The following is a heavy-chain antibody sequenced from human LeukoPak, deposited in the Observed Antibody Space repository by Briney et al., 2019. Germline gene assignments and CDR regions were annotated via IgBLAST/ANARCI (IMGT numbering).Heavy chain of an antibody. Sequence: SETLSLTCAVSGDAISSSNYYWGWIRQPPGKGLELIRSIYYSGSTAYNPSIKSRVTPSLDTSTNQFSLKLLCLTAADTAVNLCTSRRNYYYFVDVWRKGTAHRVSS. CDR2: IYYSGST. J-gene: IGHJ6*03. CDR3: TSRRNYYYFVDV. V-gene: IGHV4-39*01. CDR1: GDAISSSNYY.